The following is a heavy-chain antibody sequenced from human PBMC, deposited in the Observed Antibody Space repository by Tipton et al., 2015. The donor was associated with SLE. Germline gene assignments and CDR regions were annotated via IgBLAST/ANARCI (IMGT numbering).Heavy chain of an antibody. J-gene: IGHJ4*02. V-gene: IGHV4-59*01. Sequence: TLSLTCTVSGGSISSNYWSWIRQSPGKGLEWIGYISYSGSTNYNPSLKSRVTISLDSSKNQFSLKLSSVTAADTAVYYCASSPGVTLFRVVTYFDLWGQGILVTVSS. CDR2: ISYSGST. D-gene: IGHD3-3*01. CDR3: ASSPGVTLFRVVTYFDL. CDR1: GGSISSNY.